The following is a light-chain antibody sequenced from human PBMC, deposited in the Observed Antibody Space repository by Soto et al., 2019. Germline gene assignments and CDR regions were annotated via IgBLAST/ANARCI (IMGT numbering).Light chain of an antibody. V-gene: IGLV2-14*03. J-gene: IGLJ1*01. CDR2: DVS. Sequence: QSALTQPASVSGSPGQSITISCTGTSSDVGGYNYVSWNQHHPGKANKLMIYDVSNRPSGVSNRISGSKSGNTASLTIFGLQPEDEADYYCSSYTTSNTRQIVFGTGTKVTVL. CDR1: SSDVGGYNY. CDR3: SSYTTSNTRQIV.